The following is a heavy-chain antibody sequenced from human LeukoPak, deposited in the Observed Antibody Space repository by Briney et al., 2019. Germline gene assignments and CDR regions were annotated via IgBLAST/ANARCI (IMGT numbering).Heavy chain of an antibody. D-gene: IGHD4-17*01. CDR2: INPYNGDR. J-gene: IGHJ5*02. CDR3: ARSGDGNWLDP. Sequence: WASVRVSSKPSGYAFTTQGIAWVRQAPGQGLERIGWINPYNGDRKYAGKFQGRLPMTPATSTSTAYMELRSLRSDDTAVYFCARSGDGNWLDPWGQGTLVTVSP. V-gene: IGHV1-18*01. CDR1: GYAFTTQG.